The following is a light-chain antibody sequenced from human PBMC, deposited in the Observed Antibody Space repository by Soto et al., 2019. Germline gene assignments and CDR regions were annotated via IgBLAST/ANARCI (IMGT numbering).Light chain of an antibody. CDR1: SSDGGGYNY. Sequence: QSALTQPPSASGSPGQSVTISCTGTSSDGGGYNYVSWYQQYPGKAPKIMIYDVNKRPSGVPDRFSGSKSGNTASLTVSGLQAEDEADYYCSSYAGSKSYVVFGGGTKLTVL. J-gene: IGLJ2*01. CDR2: DVN. CDR3: SSYAGSKSYVV. V-gene: IGLV2-8*01.